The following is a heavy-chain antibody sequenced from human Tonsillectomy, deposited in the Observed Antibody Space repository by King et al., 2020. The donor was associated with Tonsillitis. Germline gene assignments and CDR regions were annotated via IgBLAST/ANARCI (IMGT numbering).Heavy chain of an antibody. CDR1: GFTFSNAW. J-gene: IGHJ4*02. Sequence: VQLVESGGGLVKPGGSLRLYCAASGFTFSNAWMSWVRQAPGKGLEWVGRIKSKTDGGKTDYAAPVKGRYTISRDDSKKTLYLQMNSLKTEDTAVYYCTTCTADYLRQGTLVTVSS. CDR2: IKSKTDGGKT. V-gene: IGHV3-15*01. CDR3: TTCTADY. D-gene: IGHD5-18*01.